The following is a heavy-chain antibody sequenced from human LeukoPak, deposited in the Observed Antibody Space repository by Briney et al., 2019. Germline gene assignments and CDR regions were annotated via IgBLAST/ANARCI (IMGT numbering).Heavy chain of an antibody. J-gene: IGHJ4*02. CDR3: AKDRSGSYSQGLDY. V-gene: IGHV3-48*01. CDR1: GFTFSSYS. D-gene: IGHD1-26*01. CDR2: ISSSSSTI. Sequence: TGGSLRLSCAASGFTFSSYSMNWVRQAPGKGLEWVSYISSSSSTIYYADSVKGRFTISRDNSKNTLYLQMNSLRAEDTAVYYCAKDRSGSYSQGLDYWGQGTPVTVSS.